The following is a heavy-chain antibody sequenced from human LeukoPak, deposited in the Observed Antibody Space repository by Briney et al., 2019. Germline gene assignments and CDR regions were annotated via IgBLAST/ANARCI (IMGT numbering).Heavy chain of an antibody. CDR2: IRYDGSNK. D-gene: IGHD2-21*02. V-gene: IGHV3-30*02. Sequence: PGGSLRLSCAASGFTFSSYGMHWVRQAPGKGLEWVAFIRYDGSNKYYADSVKGRFTISRDNSKDTLYLQMNSLRAEDTAVYYCAKDHGAYCGGDCSQYYYFDYWGQGTLVTVSS. CDR3: AKDHGAYCGGDCSQYYYFDY. J-gene: IGHJ4*02. CDR1: GFTFSSYG.